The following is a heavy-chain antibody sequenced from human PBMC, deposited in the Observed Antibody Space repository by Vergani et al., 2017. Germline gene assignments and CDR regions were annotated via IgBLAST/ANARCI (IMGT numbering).Heavy chain of an antibody. CDR3: LRRRCERQEVDY. Sequence: EVQLVQSGAEVKKPGESLKISCEGSGYTFTDYWVGWVRQKPGKGLEWMGVVYARDSITRYSLSFEGQVTISGEKSINTAYLEWDSRRASDSAMYYCLRRRCERQEVDYWGQGTLVTV. J-gene: IGHJ4*02. D-gene: IGHD6-25*01. CDR1: GYTFTDYW. CDR2: VYARDSIT. V-gene: IGHV5-51*01.